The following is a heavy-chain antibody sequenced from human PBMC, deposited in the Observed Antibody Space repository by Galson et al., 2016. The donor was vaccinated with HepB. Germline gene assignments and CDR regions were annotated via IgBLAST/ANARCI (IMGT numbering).Heavy chain of an antibody. Sequence: SLRLSCAASGFTFSRSDMHWVRQAPGKGLEWVSAIGTGGDTYYPGSVKDRFTISRENARNSLYLQMNSLTVGDTAVYYCVRDGLSRNRDYWYFDLWGRGTLVTVSS. CDR1: GFTFSRSD. CDR2: IGTGGDT. CDR3: VRDGLSRNRDYWYFDL. J-gene: IGHJ2*01. V-gene: IGHV3-13*04. D-gene: IGHD1-14*01.